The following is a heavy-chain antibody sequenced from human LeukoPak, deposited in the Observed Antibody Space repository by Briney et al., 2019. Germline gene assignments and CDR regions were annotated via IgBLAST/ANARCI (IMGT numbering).Heavy chain of an antibody. CDR1: GFTLRNYW. V-gene: IGHV3-74*01. Sequence: PGGSLRLSCAASGFTLRNYWMHWVRQTPGRGVLWVSRIYGDGTSATYAGSVKGGFTISRDNAKNTLYLQMNSLRAEDTAVYYCARVAYCGGDCYSLDYYYMDVWGKGTTVTVSS. CDR2: IYGDGTSA. J-gene: IGHJ6*03. CDR3: ARVAYCGGDCYSLDYYYMDV. D-gene: IGHD2-21*02.